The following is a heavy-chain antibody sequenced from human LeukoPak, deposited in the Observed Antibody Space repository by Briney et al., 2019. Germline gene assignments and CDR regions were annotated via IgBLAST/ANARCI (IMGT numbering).Heavy chain of an antibody. D-gene: IGHD3-22*01. J-gene: IGHJ5*02. CDR3: ALYYYDSSGYYGEHNWFDP. V-gene: IGHV1-69*13. CDR2: IIPIFGTA. CDR1: GGTFSSYA. Sequence: SVKVSCRASGGTFSSYAISWVRQAPGQGLEWMGGIIPIFGTANYAQKFQGRVTITADESTSTAYMELSSLRSEDTAVYYCALYYYDSSGYYGEHNWFDPWGQGTLVTVSS.